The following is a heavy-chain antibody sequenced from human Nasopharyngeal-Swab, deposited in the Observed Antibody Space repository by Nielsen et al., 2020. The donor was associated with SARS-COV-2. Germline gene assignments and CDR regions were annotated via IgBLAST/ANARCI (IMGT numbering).Heavy chain of an antibody. D-gene: IGHD3-16*02. Sequence: VRQAPGKGLEWVSAIGGSGGSTYYADSVKGRFTISRDNSKNTLYLQMNSLRAEDTAVYYCAKDRNDYIWGSYRLTFDYWGQGTLVTVSS. V-gene: IGHV3-23*01. CDR3: AKDRNDYIWGSYRLTFDY. CDR2: IGGSGGST. J-gene: IGHJ4*02.